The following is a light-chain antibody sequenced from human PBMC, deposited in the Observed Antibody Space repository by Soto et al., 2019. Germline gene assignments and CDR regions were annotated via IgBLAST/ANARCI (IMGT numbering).Light chain of an antibody. V-gene: IGKV3-20*01. CDR3: QQFASSPWT. CDR1: QSVSSSH. J-gene: IGKJ1*01. Sequence: ETVLTQSPGTLSLSPGERATLSCRDSQSVSSSHLTWYQQKPGQAPRLLIYGASSRATGIPDRFSGSGSGTDFTLTISRLEPEDFALYYCQQFASSPWTFGQGTKVEIK. CDR2: GAS.